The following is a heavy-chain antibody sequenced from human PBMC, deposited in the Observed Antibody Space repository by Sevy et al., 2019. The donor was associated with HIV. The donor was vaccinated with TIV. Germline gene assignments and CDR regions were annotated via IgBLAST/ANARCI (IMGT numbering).Heavy chain of an antibody. CDR2: IYPGDSDT. CDR3: ARRGYYDSSGYYTYGMDV. CDR1: GYSFTNYW. V-gene: IGHV5-51*01. D-gene: IGHD3-22*01. Sequence: GESLKISCKGSGYSFTNYWIGWVRQMPGKGLEWMGMIYPGDSDTRYSPSFQGQVTISANKSINTAYLQWSSLKASGTAIYYGARRGYYDSSGYYTYGMDVWGQGTTVTVSS. J-gene: IGHJ6*02.